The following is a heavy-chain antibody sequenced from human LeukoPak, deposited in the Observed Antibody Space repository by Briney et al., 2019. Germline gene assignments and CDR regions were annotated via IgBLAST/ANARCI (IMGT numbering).Heavy chain of an antibody. D-gene: IGHD6-13*01. V-gene: IGHV4-39*07. CDR3: ARGGQQLVYYMDV. Sequence: PSETLSLTCTVSGGSISSSSYYWGWIRQPPGKGLEWIGSIYYSGSTYYNPSLKSRVTISVDTSKNQFSLKLSSVTAADTAVYYCARGGQQLVYYMDVWGKGTTVTVSS. CDR2: IYYSGST. CDR1: GGSISSSSYY. J-gene: IGHJ6*03.